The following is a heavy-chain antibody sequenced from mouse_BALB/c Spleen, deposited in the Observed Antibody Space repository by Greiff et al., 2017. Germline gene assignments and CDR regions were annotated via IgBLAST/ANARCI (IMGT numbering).Heavy chain of an antibody. Sequence: EVQLVESGPGLVKPSQSLPLTCSVTGYSITSGYYWNLIRQFPGNKLEWMGYISYDGSNNYNPSLKNRISITRDTSKNQFFLKLNSVTTEDTATYYCARGMITAGFAYWGQGTLVTVSA. CDR3: ARGMITAGFAY. J-gene: IGHJ3*01. D-gene: IGHD2-4*01. V-gene: IGHV3-6*02. CDR2: ISYDGSN. CDR1: GYSITSGYY.